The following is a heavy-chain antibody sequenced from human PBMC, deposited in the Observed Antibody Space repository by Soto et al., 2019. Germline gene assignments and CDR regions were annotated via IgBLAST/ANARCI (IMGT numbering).Heavy chain of an antibody. CDR2: INAGNGNT. CDR3: ARDRLYSSSWYYFDY. V-gene: IGHV1-3*01. Sequence: ASVKVSCKASGYTFTSYAMHWVRQAPGQRLEWMGWINAGNGNTRYSQKFQDRVTITTDSSASTAYMELSSLRSEDTAVYYCARDRLYSSSWYYFDYWGLGTLVTVSS. J-gene: IGHJ4*02. D-gene: IGHD6-13*01. CDR1: GYTFTSYA.